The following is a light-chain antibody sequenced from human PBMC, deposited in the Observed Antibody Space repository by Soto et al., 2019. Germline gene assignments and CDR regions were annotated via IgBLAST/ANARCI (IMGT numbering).Light chain of an antibody. CDR3: GTWDYSLSSWV. J-gene: IGLJ3*02. V-gene: IGLV1-51*01. Sequence: QSVLTQPPSVSAAPGQKVSISCSRSNSDIENNYVSWYQQLPGTAPKLLIYDDNKRPSGIPDRFSGSKSGTSATLGITGLQTGDEADYYCGTWDYSLSSWVFGGGTKLTVL. CDR1: NSDIENNY. CDR2: DDN.